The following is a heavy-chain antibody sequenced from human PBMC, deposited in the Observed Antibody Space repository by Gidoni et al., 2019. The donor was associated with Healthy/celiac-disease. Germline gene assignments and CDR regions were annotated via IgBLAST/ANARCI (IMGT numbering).Heavy chain of an antibody. J-gene: IGHJ5*02. CDR1: GFTLRSDA. CDR3: AKEPPDTYSGSYSWFDP. D-gene: IGHD1-26*01. V-gene: IGHV3-23*01. Sequence: EVQLLESGGGLVQPGGSLRRSCAASGFTLRSDAMSWVRPAPGKGLGCVSAISGSGGSTYYADSVTGRFTISRDNSKNTLYLQMNSLRAEDTAVYYCAKEPPDTYSGSYSWFDPWGQGTLVTVSS. CDR2: ISGSGGST.